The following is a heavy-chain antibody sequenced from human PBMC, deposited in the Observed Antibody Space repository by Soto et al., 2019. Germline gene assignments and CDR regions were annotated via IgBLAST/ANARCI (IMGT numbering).Heavy chain of an antibody. J-gene: IGHJ4*02. CDR2: ISGSGGST. V-gene: IGHV3-23*01. CDR1: GFTFSSYA. D-gene: IGHD6-19*01. CDR3: AIPGDVAGIAPYDY. Sequence: EVQLLESGGGLVQPGGSLRLSCAASGFTFSSYAMSWVRQAPGKGLEWVSAISGSGGSTYYADSVKGRFTISRDNSKNTLYLQMNSLRAEDTAVYYCAIPGDVAGIAPYDYWGQGTLVTVSS.